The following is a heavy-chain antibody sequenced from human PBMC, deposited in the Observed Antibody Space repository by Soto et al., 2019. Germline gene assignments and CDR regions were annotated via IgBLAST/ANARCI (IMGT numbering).Heavy chain of an antibody. CDR3: ARADGTSSFWFDP. CDR1: GYTFTSYY. J-gene: IGHJ5*02. CDR2: INPSRGIA. Sequence: GASVKVSCKASGYTFTSYYMHWVRQAPGQGLEWMGIINPSRGIASYAQKFQGRVTITTDTSTSSVYMELSSLRSEDTAVYYCARADGTSSFWFDPWGQGSLVTVSS. V-gene: IGHV1-46*01. D-gene: IGHD1-7*01.